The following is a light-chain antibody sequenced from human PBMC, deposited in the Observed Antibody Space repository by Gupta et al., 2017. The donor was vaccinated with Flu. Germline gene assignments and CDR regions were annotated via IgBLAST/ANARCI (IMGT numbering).Light chain of an antibody. CDR3: QVWDSSSDHFV. J-gene: IGLJ1*01. Sequence: SVLSPPPSLSAPPGQTARITCGGDDIGRKRVHWYQQRPGQAPMVVVYDDAKRPSGIPERFSGSNSGNTATLTISRVEAGDEGDYYCQVWDSSSDHFVFGSGTKVTVL. V-gene: IGLV3-21*02. CDR2: DDA. CDR1: DIGRKR.